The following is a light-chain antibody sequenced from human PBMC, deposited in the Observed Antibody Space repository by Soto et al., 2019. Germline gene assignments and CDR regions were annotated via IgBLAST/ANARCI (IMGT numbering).Light chain of an antibody. CDR3: QQYNSYSYT. CDR1: QSISSW. V-gene: IGKV1-5*03. J-gene: IGKJ2*01. Sequence: DIQMTQSPSTLSASVGDRVTITCRASQSISSWLAWYQQKPGKAPKLLIYKASSLASGVPSRFSGSGSGTEFTLTISSLQTDDFATYYWQQYNSYSYTFGQGTKLEIK. CDR2: KAS.